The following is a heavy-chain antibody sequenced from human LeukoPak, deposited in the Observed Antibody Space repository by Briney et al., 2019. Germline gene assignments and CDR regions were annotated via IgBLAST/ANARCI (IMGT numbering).Heavy chain of an antibody. V-gene: IGHV3-33*01. D-gene: IGHD2/OR15-2a*01. CDR1: GFTFSSYG. Sequence: PGRSLRLSCAASGFTFSSYGMHWVRQAPGKGLEWVAVIWYDGSNKYYADSVKGRFTISRDSSKNTLYLQMNSLRAEDTAVYYCATPPFSVGLDSWGQGTPVTVSS. CDR2: IWYDGSNK. J-gene: IGHJ4*02. CDR3: ATPPFSVGLDS.